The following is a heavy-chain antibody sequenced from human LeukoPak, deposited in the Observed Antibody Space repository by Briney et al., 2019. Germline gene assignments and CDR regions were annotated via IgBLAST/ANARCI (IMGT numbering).Heavy chain of an antibody. D-gene: IGHD2-2*01. CDR1: GGTFSSYA. Sequence: SVEVSCKASGGTFSSYAISWVRQAPGQGLEWMGGLIPIFGTASYAQKFQGRVTNTADESTSTAYMELSSLRSEDTAVYYCAREGVVPAATMDYWGQGTLVTVSS. V-gene: IGHV1-69*01. J-gene: IGHJ4*02. CDR3: AREGVVPAATMDY. CDR2: LIPIFGTA.